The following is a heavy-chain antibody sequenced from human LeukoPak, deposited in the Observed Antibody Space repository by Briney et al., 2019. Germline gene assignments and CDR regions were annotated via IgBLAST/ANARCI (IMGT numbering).Heavy chain of an antibody. CDR3: ARGAKIHHIVVVPAATRYYYYYYMDV. J-gene: IGHJ6*03. V-gene: IGHV1-69*13. CDR2: IIPIFGTA. CDR1: GGTFSSYA. Sequence: LVKVSCKASGGTFSSYAISWVRQAPGQGLEWMGGIIPIFGTANYAQKFQGRVTITADESTSTAYMELSSLRSEDTAVYYCARGAKIHHIVVVPAATRYYYYYYMDVWGKGTTVTVSS. D-gene: IGHD2-2*01.